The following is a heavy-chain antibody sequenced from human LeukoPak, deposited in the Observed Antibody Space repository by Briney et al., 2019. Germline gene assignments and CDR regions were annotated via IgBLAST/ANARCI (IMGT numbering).Heavy chain of an antibody. CDR2: INRNSGTI. V-gene: IGHV3-9*01. D-gene: IGHD3-9*01. CDR1: GFTFRSYA. CDR3: ARTGAILTGFLYYFDF. Sequence: TGGSLRLSCAVSGFTFRSYAMSWVRQAPGKGLEWVSGINRNSGTIDYADSVKGRFTISRDNAKNSLYLRMNSLRVEDTALYYCARTGAILTGFLYYFDFWGQGTLVTVSS. J-gene: IGHJ4*02.